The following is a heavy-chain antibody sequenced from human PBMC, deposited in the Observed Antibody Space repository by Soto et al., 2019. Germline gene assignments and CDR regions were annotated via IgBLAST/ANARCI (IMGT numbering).Heavy chain of an antibody. V-gene: IGHV3-74*01. Sequence: EVQLVESGGGLVQPGGSLRLSCAASGFTFTTYWMHWVRQAPGKGLMWVSRINSDGTTTNYADSVKGRFTISRENAKNTVYLQMDSLRPEDTAVYYCARVPTGGYDWNWGQGTLVTVSS. CDR2: INSDGTTT. J-gene: IGHJ4*02. CDR1: GFTFTTYW. CDR3: ARVPTGGYDWN. D-gene: IGHD5-12*01.